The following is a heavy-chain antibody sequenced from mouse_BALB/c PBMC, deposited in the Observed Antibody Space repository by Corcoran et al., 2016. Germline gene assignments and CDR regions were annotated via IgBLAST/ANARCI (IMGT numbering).Heavy chain of an antibody. Sequence: DQLQQSGAELVKPGASVKLSCTASGFNINDTYMHWVKQRPEQGLEWIGRIDPANGNTKYDPKFQGKATITADTSSNTAYLQLSSLTSEDTAVYYCARWDWYFDVWGAGTTVTVSS. V-gene: IGHV14-3*02. J-gene: IGHJ1*01. CDR1: GFNINDTY. CDR2: IDPANGNT. CDR3: ARWDWYFDV.